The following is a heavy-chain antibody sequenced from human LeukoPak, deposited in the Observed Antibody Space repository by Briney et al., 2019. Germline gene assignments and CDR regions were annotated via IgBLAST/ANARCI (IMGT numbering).Heavy chain of an antibody. CDR1: GYSISSGYY. Sequence: SETLSLTCTVSGYSISSGYYWGWIRQPPGKGLEWIGSIYHSGSTYYNPSLKSRATISVDTSKNQFSLKLSSVTAADTAVYYCARGILTGYYIAFDIWGQGTMVTVSS. D-gene: IGHD3-9*01. CDR3: ARGILTGYYIAFDI. CDR2: IYHSGST. V-gene: IGHV4-38-2*02. J-gene: IGHJ3*02.